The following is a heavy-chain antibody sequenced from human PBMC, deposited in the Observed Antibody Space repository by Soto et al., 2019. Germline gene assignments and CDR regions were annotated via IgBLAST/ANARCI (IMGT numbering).Heavy chain of an antibody. CDR1: GGTFSSYA. V-gene: IGHV1-69*01. Sequence: GXSVKVSCKASGGTFSSYAISWVRQAPGQGLEWMGGIIPIFGTANYAQKFQGRVTITADESTSTAYMELSSLRSEDTAVYYCARGDYYDSSGDPNWFDPWGQGTLVTVSS. CDR3: ARGDYYDSSGDPNWFDP. J-gene: IGHJ5*02. CDR2: IIPIFGTA. D-gene: IGHD3-22*01.